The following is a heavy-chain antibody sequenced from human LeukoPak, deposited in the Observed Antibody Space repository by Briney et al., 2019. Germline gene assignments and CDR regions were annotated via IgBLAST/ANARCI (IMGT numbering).Heavy chain of an antibody. CDR3: AKDRAVAGTWYYFDY. CDR2: IYSDGTT. J-gene: IGHJ4*02. V-gene: IGHV3-53*05. Sequence: GGSLRLSCAASAFTVSRYYISWVRQTPRKGLEWVPTIYSDGTTFYADSVKGRFTISRDNSKNTLYLQMNSLRAEDTAVYYCAKDRAVAGTWYYFDYWGQGTLVTVSS. CDR1: AFTVSRYY. D-gene: IGHD6-19*01.